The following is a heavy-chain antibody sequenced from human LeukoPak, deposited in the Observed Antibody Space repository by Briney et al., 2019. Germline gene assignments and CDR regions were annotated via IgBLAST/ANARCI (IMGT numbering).Heavy chain of an antibody. CDR3: AKFSAWSGYSNLPPDY. V-gene: IGHV3-23*01. Sequence: GGSLRLSCAASGFTFSSYAMSWVRQAPGKGLEWVSAISGSGGSTYYADSVKGRFTISRDNSKNTLYLQMNSLRAEDTAVYYCAKFSAWSGYSNLPPDYWGQGTLITVSS. D-gene: IGHD3-3*01. J-gene: IGHJ4*02. CDR1: GFTFSSYA. CDR2: ISGSGGST.